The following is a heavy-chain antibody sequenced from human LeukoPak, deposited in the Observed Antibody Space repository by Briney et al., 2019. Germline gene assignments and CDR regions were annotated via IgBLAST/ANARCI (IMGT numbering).Heavy chain of an antibody. CDR1: GYTFTSYD. CDR2: MNPNSGNT. D-gene: IGHD4/OR15-4a*01. Sequence: ASVKVSYKASGYTFTSYDINWVRQAPGQGLEWVGWMNPNSGNTGYARNFQGRVAITRDTSSSTAYLEVTTLRTDDTAVYYCARGLKEVVTERLWPKYRHYTSYYMDVWGKGTTVTVSS. CDR3: ARGLKEVVTERLWPKYRHYTSYYMDV. V-gene: IGHV1-8*03. J-gene: IGHJ6*03.